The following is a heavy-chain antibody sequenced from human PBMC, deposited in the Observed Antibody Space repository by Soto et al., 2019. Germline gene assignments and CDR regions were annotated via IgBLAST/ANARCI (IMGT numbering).Heavy chain of an antibody. CDR1: GFTFSDYY. CDR2: ITPSGSTI. V-gene: IGHV3-11*01. Sequence: QVQLVESWGGLVKPGGSLKLSCAASGFTFSDYYLSWIRQAPGKGLEWVSYITPSGSTIYYADSVKGRFTISRDNAKNSLYLQMNSLRAEYTAVYYCARDRTWFGEFDYWGQGTLVTVSS. J-gene: IGHJ4*02. CDR3: ARDRTWFGEFDY. D-gene: IGHD3-10*01.